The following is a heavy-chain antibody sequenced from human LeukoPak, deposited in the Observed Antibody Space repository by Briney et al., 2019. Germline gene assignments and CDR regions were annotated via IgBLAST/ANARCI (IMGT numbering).Heavy chain of an antibody. V-gene: IGHV1-2*02. D-gene: IGHD4-23*01. Sequence: ASVKVSCKASGYTFTGYYMHWVRQAPGQGLEWMGWINPNSGGTNYAQKFQGRVTMTRDTSISTAYMELSRLGSDDTAVYYCARVRWPTKLGYYYYMDVWGKGTTVTVSS. CDR2: INPNSGGT. CDR3: ARVRWPTKLGYYYYMDV. CDR1: GYTFTGYY. J-gene: IGHJ6*03.